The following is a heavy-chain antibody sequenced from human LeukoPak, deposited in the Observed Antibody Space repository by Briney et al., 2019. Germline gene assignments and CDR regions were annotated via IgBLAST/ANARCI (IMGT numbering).Heavy chain of an antibody. CDR1: GFTFSSYA. D-gene: IGHD3-10*01. V-gene: IGHV3-23*01. J-gene: IGHJ4*02. CDR2: ISGSGGST. Sequence: GGSLRLSCAASGFTFSSYAMSWVRQAPGKGLEWVSAISGSGGSTYYADSVKGRFTISRDNSKNTLYLQMNSLRAEDTAVYYCAKDGVLWFGPSYYFDYWGQGTLVTVSS. CDR3: AKDGVLWFGPSYYFDY.